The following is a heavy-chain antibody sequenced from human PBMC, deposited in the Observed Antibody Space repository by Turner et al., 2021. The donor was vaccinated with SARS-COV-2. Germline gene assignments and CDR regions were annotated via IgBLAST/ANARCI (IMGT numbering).Heavy chain of an antibody. CDR2: IYYSGST. Sequence: QLQLLESGPGLVRPSETLSLPCTVYGGPFSSSSYYWGWIRQPPGKGLEWFGSIYYSGSTYYNPTHKSRVTISVDTSKNQFSLKLSSVTAADTAVYYCAGEEVVFRASHTLYYYGMDVWGQGTTVTVSS. D-gene: IGHD3-22*01. CDR3: AGEEVVFRASHTLYYYGMDV. J-gene: IGHJ6*02. V-gene: IGHV4-39*01. CDR1: GGPFSSSSYY.